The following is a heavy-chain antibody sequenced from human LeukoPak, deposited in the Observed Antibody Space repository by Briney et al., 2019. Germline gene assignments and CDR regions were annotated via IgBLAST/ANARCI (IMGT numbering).Heavy chain of an antibody. CDR2: IYYSGST. Sequence: SETLSLTYTVSGGSISSSSYYWGWIRQPPGKGLEWIGSIYYSGSTYYNPSLKSRVTISVDTSKNQFSLKLSSVTAADTAVYYCARGNYYRNFDYWGQGTLVTVSS. CDR3: ARGNYYRNFDY. J-gene: IGHJ4*02. CDR1: GGSISSSSYY. D-gene: IGHD4-11*01. V-gene: IGHV4-39*07.